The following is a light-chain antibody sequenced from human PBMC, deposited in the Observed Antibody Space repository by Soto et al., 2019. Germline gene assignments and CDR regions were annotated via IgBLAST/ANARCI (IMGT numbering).Light chain of an antibody. J-gene: IGLJ1*01. CDR3: QSYDSSLSGCV. CDR1: SSNIGTDDD. Sequence: QSVLTQPPSVSGAPGQRVTISCTGSSSNIGTDDDVHWYQQLPGTAPKLLIYGNSNRPSGVPDRFSGSKSGTSASLAITGLQAEDEADYYCQSYDSSLSGCVFGTGTKLTVL. CDR2: GNS. V-gene: IGLV1-40*01.